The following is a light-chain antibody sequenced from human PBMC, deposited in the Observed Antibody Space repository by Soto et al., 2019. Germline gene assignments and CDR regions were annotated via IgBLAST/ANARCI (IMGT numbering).Light chain of an antibody. CDR2: DVS. V-gene: IGKV1-13*02. Sequence: AIQLTQSPSSLSASVGDRVTITCRASQDSRGALAWYQQKPGKPHKLLIFDVSSLQSGGPSRFSGSGSGTDFTLTISSLQPEDFATYYCQQFNTYPITCGQGTRLEIK. CDR1: QDSRGA. J-gene: IGKJ5*01. CDR3: QQFNTYPIT.